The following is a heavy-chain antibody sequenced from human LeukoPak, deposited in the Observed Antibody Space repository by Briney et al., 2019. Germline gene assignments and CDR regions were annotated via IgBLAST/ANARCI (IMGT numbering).Heavy chain of an antibody. Sequence: GSLRLSCAASGFTFSSYAMHWVRQAPGKGLEWVAVISYDGSNKYYADSVKGRFTISRDNSKNTLYLQMNSLRAEDTAVYYRARHAPPSNWRHFDYWGQGTLVTVSS. CDR3: ARHAPPSNWRHFDY. CDR1: GFTFSSYA. D-gene: IGHD1-1*01. J-gene: IGHJ4*02. V-gene: IGHV3-30-3*01. CDR2: ISYDGSNK.